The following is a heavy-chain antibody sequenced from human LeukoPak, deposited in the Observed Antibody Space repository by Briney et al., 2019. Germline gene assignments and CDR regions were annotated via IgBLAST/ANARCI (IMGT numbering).Heavy chain of an antibody. CDR1: GYIFTDYY. D-gene: IGHD3-22*01. Sequence: ASVKVSCKASGYIFTDYYVHWVRQAPGQGLEWMGWINPNSGATNHAQQFQGRVTLNRDTSIRTAYMELSSLKSDDTALYYCTSGDYFDNNGYPDYWGQGTQVTVSS. CDR2: INPNSGAT. CDR3: TSGDYFDNNGYPDY. V-gene: IGHV1-2*02. J-gene: IGHJ4*02.